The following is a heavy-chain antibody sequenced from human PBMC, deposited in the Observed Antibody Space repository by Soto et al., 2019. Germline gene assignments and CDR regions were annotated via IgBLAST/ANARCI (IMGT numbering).Heavy chain of an antibody. CDR2: IWYDGSKK. CDR3: ARGINSDYYYYGMDV. J-gene: IGHJ6*02. D-gene: IGHD1-26*01. CDR1: GFTFSSYG. Sequence: QVQLVESGGGVVQPGRSLRLSCAASGFTFSSYGMHWVRQAPGKGLEWVAVIWYDGSKKYYADSVKGRFTISRDNSKNTLYLQMNSLRAEDTAVYYCARGINSDYYYYGMDVWGQGTTVTVSS. V-gene: IGHV3-33*01.